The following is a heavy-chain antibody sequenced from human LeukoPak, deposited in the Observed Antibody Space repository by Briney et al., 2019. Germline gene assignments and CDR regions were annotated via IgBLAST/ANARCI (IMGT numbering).Heavy chain of an antibody. CDR1: GGSISSYY. J-gene: IGHJ6*02. Sequence: SETLSLTCTVSGGSISSYYWSWIRQPPGKGLEWIGYIYYSGSTNYNPSLKSRVTISVDTSKNQFSLKLSSVTAADTAVYYCARDLPISAPKFGELLSGPYYYYGMDVWGQGTTVTVSS. CDR2: IYYSGST. V-gene: IGHV4-59*01. D-gene: IGHD3-10*01. CDR3: ARDLPISAPKFGELLSGPYYYYGMDV.